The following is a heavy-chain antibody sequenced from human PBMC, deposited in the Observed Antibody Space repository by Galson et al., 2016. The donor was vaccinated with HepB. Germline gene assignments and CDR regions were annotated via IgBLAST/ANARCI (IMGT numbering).Heavy chain of an antibody. CDR2: IHHTGAT. Sequence: TLSLTCTVSGDFVTGASFSWNWIRHPPGKGLEWIGNIHHTGATYSNPSLESRVTISLDRSKKQFSLRLTSVTAADTAVYYCAREFSEDDSGWREAFDIWGQGTSVTVS. V-gene: IGHV4-30-2*01. CDR3: AREFSEDDSGWREAFDI. CDR1: GDFVTGASFS. J-gene: IGHJ3*02. D-gene: IGHD3-3*01.